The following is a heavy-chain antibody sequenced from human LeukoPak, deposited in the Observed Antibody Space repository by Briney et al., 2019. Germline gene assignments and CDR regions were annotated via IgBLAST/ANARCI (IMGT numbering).Heavy chain of an antibody. CDR2: INPDGNKK. CDR3: ARDLAYSRLDY. J-gene: IGHJ4*02. Sequence: TGGSLRLSCAVSGLTFSNSWMDWVRQAPGKGLEWVASINPDGNKKYSADSVKGRFTISRDNAENSLYLQMNSLRVEDTAFYYCARDLAYSRLDYWGKGMLVAVSS. CDR1: GLTFSNSW. D-gene: IGHD5-18*01. V-gene: IGHV3-7*01.